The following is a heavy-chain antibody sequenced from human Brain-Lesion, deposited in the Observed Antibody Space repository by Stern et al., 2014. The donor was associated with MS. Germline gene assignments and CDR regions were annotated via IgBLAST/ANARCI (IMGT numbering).Heavy chain of an antibody. Sequence: QVQLGQSGAEVKKPGASVKVSCKVSGYTLTELSMHWVRQAPRKGLEWMGGFDPEDGETIYAQKFQGRVTMTEDTSTDTDYMELSSLRSEDTAVYYCATLSPGAGGNYYRHFDYWGQGTLVTVSS. CDR1: GYTLTELS. CDR2: FDPEDGET. D-gene: IGHD1-26*01. V-gene: IGHV1-24*01. J-gene: IGHJ4*02. CDR3: ATLSPGAGGNYYRHFDY.